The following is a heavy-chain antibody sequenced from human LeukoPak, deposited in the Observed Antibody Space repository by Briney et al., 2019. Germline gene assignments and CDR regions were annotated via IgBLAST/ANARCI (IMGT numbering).Heavy chain of an antibody. CDR3: ARETSGYYYRFDY. V-gene: IGHV4-61*02. Sequence: SETLSLTCTVSGGSISSGSYYWSWIRQPAGKGLEWIGRIYTSGSTNYNPSLKSRVNISVDTSKNQFSLKLSSVTAADTAVYYCARETSGYYYRFDYWGQGTLVTVSS. D-gene: IGHD3-22*01. CDR2: IYTSGST. J-gene: IGHJ4*02. CDR1: GGSISSGSYY.